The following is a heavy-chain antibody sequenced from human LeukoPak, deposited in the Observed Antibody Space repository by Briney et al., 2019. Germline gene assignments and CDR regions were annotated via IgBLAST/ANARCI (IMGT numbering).Heavy chain of an antibody. J-gene: IGHJ4*02. D-gene: IGHD5-12*01. CDR3: AREEVATINYFDY. CDR1: GYTFASYA. Sequence: GASVKVSCKASGYTFASYAMHWVRQAPGQRLEWMGWINAGNGNTKYSQKFQGRVTITRDTSASTAYMELSSLRSEDTAVYYCAREEVATINYFDYWGQGTLVTVSS. CDR2: INAGNGNT. V-gene: IGHV1-3*01.